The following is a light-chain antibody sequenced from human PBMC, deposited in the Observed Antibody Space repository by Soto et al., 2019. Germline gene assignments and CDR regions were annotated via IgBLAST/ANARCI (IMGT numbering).Light chain of an antibody. CDR3: AAWDDSLNGWV. J-gene: IGLJ3*02. CDR2: SNN. Sequence: QSVLTQPPSASGTPGQRVIISCSGTSSNLGSNTANWYQQFPGTAPKVLIYSNNERPSRVPDRFSGSKSGTSASLAISELQSDDEADYYCAAWDDSLNGWVFGGGTKLTVL. CDR1: SSNLGSNT. V-gene: IGLV1-44*01.